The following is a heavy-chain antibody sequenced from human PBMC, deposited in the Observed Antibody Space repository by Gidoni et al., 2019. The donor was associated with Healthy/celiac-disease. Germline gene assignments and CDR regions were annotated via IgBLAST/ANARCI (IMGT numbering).Heavy chain of an antibody. Sequence: QLQLQESGPGLVKPSENLSLTCPVSGCSISSSSYYWGWIRQHPGKGLEWIGSIYYSWSTYYNPSLKSRVTISVDTSKNQFSLKLSSVTAADTAVYYCARPGYLPYWYFDLWGRGTLVTVSS. CDR2: IYYSWST. V-gene: IGHV4-39*01. CDR1: GCSISSSSYY. D-gene: IGHD1-1*01. CDR3: ARPGYLPYWYFDL. J-gene: IGHJ2*01.